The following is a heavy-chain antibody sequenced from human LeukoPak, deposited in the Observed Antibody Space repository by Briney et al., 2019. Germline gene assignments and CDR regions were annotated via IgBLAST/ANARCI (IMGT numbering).Heavy chain of an antibody. V-gene: IGHV3-7*01. CDR1: GFTFSSYW. Sequence: GGSLRLSCAASGFTFSSYWMSWVRQAPGKGLEWVANIKQDGSEKYYVDSVKGRFTISRDNAKNSLYLQMNSLRAEDTAVYYCVKYSSGWYYPHFGYWGQGTLVTVSS. J-gene: IGHJ4*02. CDR3: VKYSSGWYYPHFGY. D-gene: IGHD6-19*01. CDR2: IKQDGSEK.